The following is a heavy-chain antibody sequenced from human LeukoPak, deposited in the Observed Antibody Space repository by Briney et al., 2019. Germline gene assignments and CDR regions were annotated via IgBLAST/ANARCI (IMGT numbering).Heavy chain of an antibody. CDR2: IYPGDSDT. CDR1: GYSFTSYW. V-gene: IGHV5-51*01. J-gene: IGHJ6*03. Sequence: GESLKISCKGSGYSFTSYWIGWVRQMPGKGLEWMGIIYPGDSDTRYSPSFQGQVTISADKSISTAYLQWSSLKASDTAMYYCARHVPTAVAGTGEGYYYYMDVWGKGTTVTVSS. D-gene: IGHD6-19*01. CDR3: ARHVPTAVAGTGEGYYYYMDV.